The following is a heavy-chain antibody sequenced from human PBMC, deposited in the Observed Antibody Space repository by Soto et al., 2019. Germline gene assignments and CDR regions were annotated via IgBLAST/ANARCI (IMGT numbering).Heavy chain of an antibody. D-gene: IGHD3-9*01. CDR1: GYTFTSYA. J-gene: IGHJ4*02. Sequence: ASMKVSCKASGYTFTSYAMHWVRQAPGQRLEWMGWINAGNGNTKCSQKFQGRVTITRDTSASTAYMELSSLRSEDTAVYYCARNLMLYDILTVYYMAHYFPSWGREPLAPVSS. CDR2: INAGNGNT. V-gene: IGHV1-3*01. CDR3: ARNLMLYDILTVYYMAHYFPS.